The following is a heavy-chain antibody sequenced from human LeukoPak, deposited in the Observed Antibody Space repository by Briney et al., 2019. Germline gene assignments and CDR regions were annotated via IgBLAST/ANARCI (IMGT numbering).Heavy chain of an antibody. J-gene: IGHJ4*02. CDR1: GFTFSSYW. D-gene: IGHD3-10*01. CDR2: INSDGSST. V-gene: IGHV3-74*01. CDR3: AVSPPGDYFDY. Sequence: GGSLRLSCAASGFTFSSYWMHWVRQAPGKGLVWVSRINSDGSSTSYADSVKGRFTISRDNAKNTLYLQMNSLRAEDTAVYYCAVSPPGDYFDYWGQGTLVTVSS.